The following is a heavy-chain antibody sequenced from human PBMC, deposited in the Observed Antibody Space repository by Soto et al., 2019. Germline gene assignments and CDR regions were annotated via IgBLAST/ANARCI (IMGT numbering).Heavy chain of an antibody. V-gene: IGHV1-46*01. Sequence: EASVKVSCKASGYTFTSYYMHWVRQAPGQGLEWMGIINPSGGSTSYAQKFRGRVTMTRDTSTSTVYMELSSLRSEDTAVYYCARAADIVVVVAATLYYWGQGTLVTVSS. D-gene: IGHD2-15*01. CDR3: ARAADIVVVVAATLYY. CDR1: GYTFTSYY. J-gene: IGHJ4*02. CDR2: INPSGGST.